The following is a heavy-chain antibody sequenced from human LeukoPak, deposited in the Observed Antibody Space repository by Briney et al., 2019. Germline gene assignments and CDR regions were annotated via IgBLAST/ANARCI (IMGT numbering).Heavy chain of an antibody. D-gene: IGHD3-10*01. V-gene: IGHV1-46*01. CDR2: INPSGGST. CDR1: GYTFTSYY. CDR3: ARDLWPHYYGSGRPGNWFDP. Sequence: ASVKVSCKASGYTFTSYYMHWVRQAPGQGLECMGIINPSGGSTSYAQKFQGRVTMTRDTSTSTVYMELSSLRSEDTAVYYCARDLWPHYYGSGRPGNWFDPWGQGTLVTVSS. J-gene: IGHJ5*02.